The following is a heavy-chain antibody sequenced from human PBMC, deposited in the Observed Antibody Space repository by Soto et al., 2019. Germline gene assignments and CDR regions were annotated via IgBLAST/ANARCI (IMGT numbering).Heavy chain of an antibody. V-gene: IGHV4-34*01. CDR2: IHHSGVT. J-gene: IGHJ5*02. CDR1: GGSFSGYY. Sequence: TLSLTCAVYGGSFSGYYWTWIRQPPGKGLEWIGEIHHSGVTNYNPSLKSRVTISVDTSKNQFSLKLSSVTSADTAVYYCARDLYGSGDWFDPRGQGTLVTVSS. D-gene: IGHD3-10*01. CDR3: ARDLYGSGDWFDP.